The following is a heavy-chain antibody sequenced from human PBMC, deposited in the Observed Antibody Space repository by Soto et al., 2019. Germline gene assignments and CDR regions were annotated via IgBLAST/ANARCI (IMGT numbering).Heavy chain of an antibody. J-gene: IGHJ5*02. CDR2: ITSSGGST. D-gene: IGHD3-16*01. CDR3: ARDKYTNYVNYFDL. CDR1: GFTFRNYY. Sequence: GGSLRLSCAASGFTFRNYYMTWMRQTPGKGLEWISTITSSGGSTYYAASVKGRVTISRDNANNSLYLQMTGLRAEDTALYYCARDKYTNYVNYFDLWGQETLVTSPQ. V-gene: IGHV3-11*01.